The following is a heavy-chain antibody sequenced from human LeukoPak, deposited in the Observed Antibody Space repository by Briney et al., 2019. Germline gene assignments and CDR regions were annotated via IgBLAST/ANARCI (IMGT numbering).Heavy chain of an antibody. CDR3: ARGLYCSSTSCHSFYYYYYMDV. Sequence: SETLSLTCAVYGGSFSGYYWSWIRQPPGKGLEWIGEINHSGSTNYNPSLKSRVTISVDTSKNQFSLKLSSVTAADTAVYYCARGLYCSSTSCHSFYYYYYMDVWGKGTTVTVSS. CDR2: INHSGST. V-gene: IGHV4-34*01. D-gene: IGHD2-2*01. CDR1: GGSFSGYY. J-gene: IGHJ6*03.